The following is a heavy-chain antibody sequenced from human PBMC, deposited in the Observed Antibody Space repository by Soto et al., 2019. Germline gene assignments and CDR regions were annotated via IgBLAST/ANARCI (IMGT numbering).Heavy chain of an antibody. CDR3: ARVGWGSGSYYTYYYYGMDV. V-gene: IGHV1-18*01. CDR2: ISAYNGNT. D-gene: IGHD3-10*01. Sequence: GASVKVSCKASGYTFASYGISWVRQAPGQGLEWMGWISAYNGNTNYVQNLQGRATMTTDTSTSTAYMEVRSLRSDDTAVYYCARVGWGSGSYYTYYYYGMDVWGQGTTVTVSS. J-gene: IGHJ6*02. CDR1: GYTFASYG.